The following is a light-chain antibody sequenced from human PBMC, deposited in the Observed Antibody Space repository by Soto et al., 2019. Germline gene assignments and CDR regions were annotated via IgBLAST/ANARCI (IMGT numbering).Light chain of an antibody. V-gene: IGKV3-20*01. CDR1: QRISSSY. CDR2: GAS. CDR3: QHYDSATSPPST. Sequence: EIVLTQSPGTLSLSPGERATLSCRASQRISSSYFAWYQQKPGQAPRLLIYGASSRATGIPDRFSASGSGTDFTLTISRLEPEDFAVYYCQHYDSATSPPSTFGQGTNVE. J-gene: IGKJ1*01.